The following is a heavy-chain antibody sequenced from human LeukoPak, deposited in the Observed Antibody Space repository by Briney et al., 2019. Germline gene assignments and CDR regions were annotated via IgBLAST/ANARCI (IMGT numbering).Heavy chain of an antibody. CDR2: ISYDGSNK. V-gene: IGHV3-30*18. J-gene: IGHJ6*02. CDR3: AKSQSEYYYDSSSLWGLLYYYYGMDV. Sequence: PGGSLRLSCTASGFTFGDYAMSWVRQAPGKGLEWVAVISYDGSNKYYADSVKGRFTISRDNSKNTLYLQMNSLRAEDTAVYYCAKSQSEYYYDSSSLWGLLYYYYGMDVWGQGTTVTVSS. CDR1: GFTFGDYA. D-gene: IGHD3-22*01.